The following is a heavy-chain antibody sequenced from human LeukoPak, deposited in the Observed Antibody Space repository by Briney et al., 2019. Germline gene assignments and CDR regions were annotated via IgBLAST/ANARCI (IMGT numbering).Heavy chain of an antibody. J-gene: IGHJ3*02. CDR2: IYYSGST. CDR1: GGSISSYY. D-gene: IGHD3-22*01. Sequence: NPSETLSLTCTVSGGSISSYYWSWIRQPPGKGLEWIGYIYYSGSTNYNPSLKSRVTISVDTSKNQLSLKLSSVTAADTAVYYCARTPPYYYDSSGYPDAFDIWGQGTMVTVSS. V-gene: IGHV4-59*01. CDR3: ARTPPYYYDSSGYPDAFDI.